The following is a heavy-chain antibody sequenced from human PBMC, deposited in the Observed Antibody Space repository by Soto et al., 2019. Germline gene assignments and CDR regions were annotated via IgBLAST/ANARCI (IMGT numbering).Heavy chain of an antibody. CDR2: ISSSSYSI. D-gene: IGHD6-19*01. CDR3: VRDLAVAGTGGSAGFGL. CDR1: GFTLGSYS. Sequence: EVQLVESGGGLVKPGGSLRLSCEVSGFTLGSYSMNWVRQAPGKGLEWVSYISSSSYSIYYADSVRGRFTISRDNPRNSLYLQMNSLRAEDTAVYYCVRDLAVAGTGGSAGFGLWGQGTMVTVSS. J-gene: IGHJ3*01. V-gene: IGHV3-21*01.